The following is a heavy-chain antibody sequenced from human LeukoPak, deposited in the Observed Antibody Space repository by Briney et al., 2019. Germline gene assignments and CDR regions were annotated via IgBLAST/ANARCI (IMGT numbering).Heavy chain of an antibody. Sequence: TETLSLTCAVYGGSFSGYYWSWIRQPPGKGLEWIGEISHSGSTNYNPSLKSRVTISVDTSKNQFSPKLSSVTAADTAVYYCARGPGYCRSTSCYVSYYYYYGMDVWGKGTTVTVSS. CDR2: ISHSGST. D-gene: IGHD2-2*01. V-gene: IGHV4-34*01. CDR1: GGSFSGYY. J-gene: IGHJ6*04. CDR3: ARGPGYCRSTSCYVSYYYYYGMDV.